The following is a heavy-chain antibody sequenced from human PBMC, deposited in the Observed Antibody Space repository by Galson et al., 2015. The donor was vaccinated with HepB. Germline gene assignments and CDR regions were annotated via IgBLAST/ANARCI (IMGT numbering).Heavy chain of an antibody. CDR2: ITGSGRDT. V-gene: IGHV3-23*01. CDR3: ARRHYDILTGHLHYFDY. D-gene: IGHD3-9*01. J-gene: IGHJ4*02. CDR1: GFTFNNYA. Sequence: SLRLSCAASGFTFNNYAMSWVRQGPGKGLEWVSDITGSGRDTFYTDSVKGRLTVSRDNSMNTLNLQMNSLRADDTAVYYCARRHYDILTGHLHYFDYWGQGALVTVSS.